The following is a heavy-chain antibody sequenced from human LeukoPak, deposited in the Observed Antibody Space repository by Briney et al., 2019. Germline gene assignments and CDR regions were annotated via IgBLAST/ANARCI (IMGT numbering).Heavy chain of an antibody. CDR1: GGSLSRYY. D-gene: IGHD2/OR15-2a*01. CDR3: ARVGRSTTNYYLDV. V-gene: IGHV4-34*01. J-gene: IGHJ6*03. Sequence: PSETLSLTCAVSGGSLSRYYWTWIRQPPGKGLEWIGEIYHTGNTNYNPSLKSRVTISVDTSKNQVSLNLTSVTAADTAVFYCARVGRSTTNYYLDVWGKGTTVSVSS. CDR2: IYHTGNT.